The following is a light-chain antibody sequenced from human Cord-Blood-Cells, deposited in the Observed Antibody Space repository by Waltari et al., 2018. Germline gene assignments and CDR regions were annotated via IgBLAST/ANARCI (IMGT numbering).Light chain of an antibody. V-gene: IGLV1-40*01. Sequence: QSVLTQPPSVSGAPGQRVPISSPGRSPNIGAAHHVHRYQQLPGTAPKLLIYGNSNRPSGVPDRFSGSKSGTSASLAITGLQAEDEADYYCQSYDSSLSGYVFGTGTKVTVL. J-gene: IGLJ1*01. CDR2: GNS. CDR1: SPNIGAAHH. CDR3: QSYDSSLSGYV.